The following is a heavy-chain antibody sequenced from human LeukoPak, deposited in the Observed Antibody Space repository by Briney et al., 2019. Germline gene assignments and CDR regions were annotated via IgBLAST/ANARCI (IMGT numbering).Heavy chain of an antibody. V-gene: IGHV4-61*02. J-gene: IGHJ4*02. Sequence: SQTLSLTCTVSGGSISSGSYYWSWIRQPAGKGLEWIGRIYTSGSTNYNPSLKSRVTISVDTSKNQFSLKLSSVTAADTAVYYCAPHPPPHPVWDYWGKEPVVTVSA. D-gene: IGHD3-16*01. CDR2: IYTSGST. CDR1: GGSISSGSYY. CDR3: APHPPPHPVWDY.